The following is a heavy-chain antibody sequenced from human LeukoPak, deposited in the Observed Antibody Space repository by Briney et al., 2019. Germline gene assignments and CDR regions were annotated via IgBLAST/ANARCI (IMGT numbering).Heavy chain of an antibody. V-gene: IGHV3-30*03. CDR1: GFTFSSYG. CDR3: ARGTTVATPGAFDI. CDR2: ISYDGSNK. J-gene: IGHJ3*02. Sequence: GGSLRLSCAASGFTFSSYGMHWVRQAPGKGLEWVAVISYDGSNKYYADSVKGRFTISRDNSKNTLYLQMNSLRAEDTAVYYCARGTTVATPGAFDIWGQGTMVTVSS. D-gene: IGHD4-23*01.